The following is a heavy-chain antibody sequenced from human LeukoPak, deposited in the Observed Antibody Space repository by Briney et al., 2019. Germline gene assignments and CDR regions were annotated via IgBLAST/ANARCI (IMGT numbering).Heavy chain of an antibody. D-gene: IGHD3-10*01. Sequence: GGSLRLSCAASGFTFSNAWMSWVRQAPGKGLEWVGRIKSKTDGGTTDYAAPVKGRFTISRDDSKNTLYLQMNSLKTEDAAVYYCTTSVALLWFGELLGENDYWGQGTLVTVSS. V-gene: IGHV3-15*01. J-gene: IGHJ4*02. CDR1: GFTFSNAW. CDR2: IKSKTDGGTT. CDR3: TTSVALLWFGELLGENDY.